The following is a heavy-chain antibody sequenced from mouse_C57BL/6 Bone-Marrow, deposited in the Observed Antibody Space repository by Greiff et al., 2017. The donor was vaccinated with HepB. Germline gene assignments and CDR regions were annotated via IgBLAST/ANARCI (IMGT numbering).Heavy chain of an antibody. CDR3: AKPKLGHYYAMDY. Sequence: VQLQQSGPCLVQPSQSLSITCTVSGFSLTSYGVHWVRQSPGKGLEWLGVIWRGGSTDYNAAFMSRLSITKDNSKSQVFFKMNSLQADYTAIYYCAKPKLGHYYAMDYWGQGTSVTVSS. D-gene: IGHD4-1*01. V-gene: IGHV2-5*01. CDR1: GFSLTSYG. J-gene: IGHJ4*01. CDR2: IWRGGST.